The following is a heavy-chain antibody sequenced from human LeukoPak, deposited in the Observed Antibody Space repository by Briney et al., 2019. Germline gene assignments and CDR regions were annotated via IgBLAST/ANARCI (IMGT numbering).Heavy chain of an antibody. CDR1: GATFSSYA. Sequence: SVKVSCKASGATFSSYAISWVRQAPGQGLEWMGGIIPIFGTANYAQKFQGRVTITTDESTSTAYMELSSLRSEDTAVYYCARSITIFDNWFDPWGQGTLVTVSS. J-gene: IGHJ5*02. CDR2: IIPIFGTA. V-gene: IGHV1-69*05. CDR3: ARSITIFDNWFDP. D-gene: IGHD3-3*01.